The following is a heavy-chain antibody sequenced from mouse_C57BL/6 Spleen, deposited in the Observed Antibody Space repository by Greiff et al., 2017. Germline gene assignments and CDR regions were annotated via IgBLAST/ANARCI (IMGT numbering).Heavy chain of an antibody. Sequence: EVKLMESGGGLVKPGGSLKLSCAASGFTFSDYGMHWVRQAPEKGLEWVAYISSGSSTIYYADTVKGRFTISRDNAKNTLFLQMTSLRSEDTAMYYCASGRVYDGYYNAMDYWGQGTSVTVSS. CDR2: ISSGSSTI. CDR3: ASGRVYDGYYNAMDY. D-gene: IGHD2-3*01. J-gene: IGHJ4*01. V-gene: IGHV5-17*01. CDR1: GFTFSDYG.